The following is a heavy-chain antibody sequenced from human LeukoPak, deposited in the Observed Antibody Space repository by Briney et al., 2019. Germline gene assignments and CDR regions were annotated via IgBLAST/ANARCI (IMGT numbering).Heavy chain of an antibody. CDR2: LSYDGTNK. CDR1: GFTFSNSA. V-gene: IGHV3-30-3*01. D-gene: IGHD2-15*01. Sequence: GGSLRLSCAASGFTFSNSAMHWVRQAPGKGLDWLAVLSYDGTNKYYADSVKGRFTISRDNSKNTLYLQMNSLRTEDTAVYYCAKDIDVDYWGQGTLVTVSS. J-gene: IGHJ4*02. CDR3: AKDIDVDY.